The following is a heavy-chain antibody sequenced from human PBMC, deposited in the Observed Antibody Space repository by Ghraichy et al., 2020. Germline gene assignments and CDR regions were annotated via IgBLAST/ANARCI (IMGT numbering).Heavy chain of an antibody. CDR2: VRMGGNEG. Sequence: GESLNISCVASGFEFSAAWMTWVRQAPGKGLEWVANVRMGGNEGDYVDSVKGRFTISRDNAKRSVYLQMNSLRAEDTAMYYCARRNYYSFDYWGQGTLVTVSS. CDR3: ARRNYYSFDY. CDR1: GFEFSAAW. J-gene: IGHJ4*02. D-gene: IGHD3-10*01. V-gene: IGHV3-7*01.